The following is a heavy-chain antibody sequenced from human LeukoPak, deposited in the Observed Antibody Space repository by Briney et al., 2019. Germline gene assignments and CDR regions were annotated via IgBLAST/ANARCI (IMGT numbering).Heavy chain of an antibody. V-gene: IGHV1-69*05. D-gene: IGHD6-19*01. CDR1: GGTFSSYA. Sequence: GASVKVSCKASGGTFSSYAISWVRQAPGQGLEWMGGIIPIFGTANYAQKSQGRVTITTDESTSTAYMELSSLRSEDTAVYYCARGVRGWYFFDYWGQGTLVTVSS. CDR3: ARGVRGWYFFDY. CDR2: IIPIFGTA. J-gene: IGHJ4*02.